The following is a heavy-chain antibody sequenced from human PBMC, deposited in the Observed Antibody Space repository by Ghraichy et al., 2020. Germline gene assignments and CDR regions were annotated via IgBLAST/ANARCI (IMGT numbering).Heavy chain of an antibody. CDR2: ISGSGSST. D-gene: IGHD6-19*01. J-gene: IGHJ4*02. CDR3: AKLSFYSSGHF. Sequence: LSLTCAASGLTFRTYDMSWVRQAPGKGLEWVSTISGSGSSTYFADSVKGRFTISRDNSKNTMYLQMNSLRADDTAVYYCAKLSFYSSGHFWGQGTLVTVSS. CDR1: GLTFRTYD. V-gene: IGHV3-23*01.